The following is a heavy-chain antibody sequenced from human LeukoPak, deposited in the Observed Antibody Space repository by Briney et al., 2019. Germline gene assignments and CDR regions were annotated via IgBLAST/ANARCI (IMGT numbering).Heavy chain of an antibody. D-gene: IGHD5-18*01. CDR3: ARDGYSFGHDFDY. J-gene: IGHJ4*02. V-gene: IGHV3-74*01. CDR2: IKGDGSST. CDR1: GFTFSSYW. Sequence: GGSLRLSCAASGFTFSSYWMHWVRHTPGKGLVWVSRIKGDGSSTSYADTVKGRFTISRDNAKNTLYLQMNSLRAEDTAVYYCARDGYSFGHDFDYWGQGTLVTVSS.